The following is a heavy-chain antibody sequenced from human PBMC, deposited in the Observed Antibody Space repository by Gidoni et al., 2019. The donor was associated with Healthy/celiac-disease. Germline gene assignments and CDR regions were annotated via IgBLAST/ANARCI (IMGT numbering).Heavy chain of an antibody. CDR3: ARSLVVTAPKHYYYYGMDV. CDR1: GFSLSNARMG. CDR2: IFSNDEK. Sequence: QVTLKESGPVLVKPTETLTLTCTVSGFSLSNARMGVSWIRQPPGKALEWLAHIFSNDEKSYSTSLKSRLTISKDTSKSQVVLTMTNMDPVDTATYYCARSLVVTAPKHYYYYGMDVWGQGTTVTVSS. D-gene: IGHD2-21*02. V-gene: IGHV2-26*01. J-gene: IGHJ6*02.